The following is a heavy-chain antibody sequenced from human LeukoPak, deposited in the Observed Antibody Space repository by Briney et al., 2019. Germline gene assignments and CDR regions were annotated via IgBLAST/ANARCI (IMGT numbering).Heavy chain of an antibody. CDR3: ARDPWGTHAY. Sequence: GGSLRLSCAASGFSSYSLNWVRQAPGKGPEWVSSISSGSDYIYYADSVKGRFTISRDNAKNSLYLQMNSLRAEDTAIYYCARDPWGTHAYWGQGTLVTVSS. J-gene: IGHJ4*02. CDR1: GFSSYS. V-gene: IGHV3-21*01. D-gene: IGHD3-16*01. CDR2: ISSGSDYI.